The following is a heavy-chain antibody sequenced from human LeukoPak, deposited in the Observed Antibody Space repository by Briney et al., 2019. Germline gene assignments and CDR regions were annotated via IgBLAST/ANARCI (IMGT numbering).Heavy chain of an antibody. J-gene: IGHJ4*02. CDR1: GYTFTSYD. D-gene: IGHD5-18*01. CDR2: MNPNSGNT. CDR3: ARGANMDTAMVY. Sequence: ASVKVSCKASGYTFTSYDINWVRQATGQGLEWMGWMNPNSGNTGYAQKFQGRVTMTRNTSISTAYMELSSLRSEDTAVYYCARGANMDTAMVYWGRGTLVTVSS. V-gene: IGHV1-8*01.